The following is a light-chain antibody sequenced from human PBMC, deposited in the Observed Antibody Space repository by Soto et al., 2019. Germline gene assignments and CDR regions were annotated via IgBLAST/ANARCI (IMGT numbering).Light chain of an antibody. CDR1: TSNIGSNT. Sequence: QSVLTQPPSVSGTPGQRVTISCSGSTSNIGSNTVHWYQQRPGTAPKVLMYSTNQRPSGVPERFSGSKSGTSASLAISGLQSADDADYFCAAWDDTLSAWVFGGGTKLTVL. J-gene: IGLJ3*02. V-gene: IGLV1-44*01. CDR3: AAWDDTLSAWV. CDR2: STN.